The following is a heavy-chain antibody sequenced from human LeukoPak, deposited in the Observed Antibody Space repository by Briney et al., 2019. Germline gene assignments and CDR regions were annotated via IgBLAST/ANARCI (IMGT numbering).Heavy chain of an antibody. CDR2: IYYSGST. V-gene: IGHV4-59*01. CDR3: ATRGSGSPFDP. CDR1: GASISGYY. D-gene: IGHD3-10*01. J-gene: IGHJ5*02. Sequence: SETLSLTCTVSGASISGYYWSWIRQPPGKGLEWIGYIYYSGSTNYNPSLKSRVTISLDRSKNQFSLKLSSVTAADTAVYYCATRGSGSPFDPWGQGTLITVSS.